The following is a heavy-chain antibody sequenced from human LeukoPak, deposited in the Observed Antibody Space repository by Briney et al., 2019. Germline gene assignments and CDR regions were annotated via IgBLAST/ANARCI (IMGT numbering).Heavy chain of an antibody. D-gene: IGHD5-12*01. J-gene: IGHJ4*02. CDR3: ARTQYVDIVATTNYSDY. Sequence: PSETLSLTCTVSGGSISSSSYYWGWIRQPPGKGLEWIGSIYYSGSTYYNPSLKRRVTISVDTSKNQFSLKPSSVTAADTAVYYCARTQYVDIVATTNYSDYWGQGTLVTVSS. V-gene: IGHV4-39*07. CDR1: GGSISSSSYY. CDR2: IYYSGST.